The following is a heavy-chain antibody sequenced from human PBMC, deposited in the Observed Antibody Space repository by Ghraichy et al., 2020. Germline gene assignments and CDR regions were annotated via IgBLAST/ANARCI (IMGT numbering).Heavy chain of an antibody. CDR3: VKALPSSYFDY. Sequence: GGSLRLSCSASGFTFSSYAMHWVHQAPGKGLEYVSAISSNGGSTYYADSVKGRFTISRDNSKNTLYLQMSSLRAEDTAVYYCVKALPSSYFDYWGQGTLVTVSS. D-gene: IGHD6-6*01. CDR2: ISSNGGST. J-gene: IGHJ4*02. CDR1: GFTFSSYA. V-gene: IGHV3-64D*06.